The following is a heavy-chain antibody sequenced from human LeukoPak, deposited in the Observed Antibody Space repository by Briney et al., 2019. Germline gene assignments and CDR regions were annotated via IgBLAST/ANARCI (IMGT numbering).Heavy chain of an antibody. V-gene: IGHV4-4*07. CDR1: GGSFSRYY. D-gene: IGHD2-21*01. CDR2: IYTSGST. J-gene: IGHJ3*02. Sequence: SETLSLTCSVSGGSFSRYYWSWIRQPAGKGLEWIGRIYTSGSTNYNPSLKSRVTISVDTSKNQFSLKLSSVTAADTAVYYCARAGFLFDAFDIWGQGTMVTVSS. CDR3: ARAGFLFDAFDI.